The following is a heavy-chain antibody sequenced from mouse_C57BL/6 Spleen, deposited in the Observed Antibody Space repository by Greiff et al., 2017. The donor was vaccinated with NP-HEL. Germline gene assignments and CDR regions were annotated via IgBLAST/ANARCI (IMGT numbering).Heavy chain of an antibody. D-gene: IGHD1-1*01. CDR2: ISSGSSTI. V-gene: IGHV5-17*01. J-gene: IGHJ4*01. Sequence: EVHLVESGGGLVKPGGSLKLSCAASGFTFSDYGMHWVRQAPEKGLEWVAYISSGSSTIYYADTVTGRFTISRDNAKNTLFLQMTSLRSEDTAMYYCARYGSTGAMDYWGQGTSVTVSS. CDR1: GFTFSDYG. CDR3: ARYGSTGAMDY.